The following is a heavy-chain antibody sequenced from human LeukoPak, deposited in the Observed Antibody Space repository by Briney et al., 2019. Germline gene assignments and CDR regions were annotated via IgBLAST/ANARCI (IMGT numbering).Heavy chain of an antibody. D-gene: IGHD3-22*01. CDR2: IYYSGGT. V-gene: IGHV4-59*01. J-gene: IGHJ3*02. Sequence: SETLSLTCTVSGDSMSSYYWSWIRQPPGNGLEWIGYIYYSGGTNYNPSLKSRVTISVDTSKNQFSLKLSSVIAADTAVYFCARGGPNSSGYVGDGFDIWGQGTMVTVS. CDR1: GDSMSSYY. CDR3: ARGGPNSSGYVGDGFDI.